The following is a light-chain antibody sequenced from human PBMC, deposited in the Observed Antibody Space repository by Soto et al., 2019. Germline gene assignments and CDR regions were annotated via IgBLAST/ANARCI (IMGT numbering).Light chain of an antibody. CDR3: QQYDTYST. V-gene: IGKV1-5*01. Sequence: DIQMTQSPSTLSASVGDRVTITCRASQSVNGWLAWYQQKPGKAPKLLISEASSLDSGVPSRFSGSGSGTEYVLSISSLQPEDFATYYCQQYDTYSTFGGGTRVEIK. CDR1: QSVNGW. J-gene: IGKJ4*01. CDR2: EAS.